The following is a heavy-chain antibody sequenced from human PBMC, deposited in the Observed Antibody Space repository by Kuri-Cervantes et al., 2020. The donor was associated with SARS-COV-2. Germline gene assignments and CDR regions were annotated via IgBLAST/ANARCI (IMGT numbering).Heavy chain of an antibody. D-gene: IGHD2-8*02. J-gene: IGHJ6*03. CDR2: IWYDGSNK. V-gene: IGHV3-33*06. CDR1: GFTFSSYG. CDR3: AKAMGYCTGGVCYTYYYYYMDV. Sequence: GGSLRLSCAASGFTFSSYGMHWVRQAPGKGLEWVAVIWYDGSNKYYADSVKGRFTISRDNSKNTLYLQMNSLRAEDTAVYYCAKAMGYCTGGVCYTYYYYYMDVWGKGTTVTVSS.